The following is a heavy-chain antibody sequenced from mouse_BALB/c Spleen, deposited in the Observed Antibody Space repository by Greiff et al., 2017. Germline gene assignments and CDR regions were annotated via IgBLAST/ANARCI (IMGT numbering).Heavy chain of an antibody. J-gene: IGHJ4*01. CDR1: GFTFSSYA. CDR2: ISSGGSYT. D-gene: IGHD2-4*01. V-gene: IGHV5-9-1*01. Sequence: EVMLVESGGGLVKPGGSLKLSCAASGFTFSSYAMSWVRQTPEKRLEWVATISSGGSYTYYPDSVKGRFTISRDNAKNTLYLQMSSLRSEDTAMYYCARGGLYYDYFYAMDYWGQGTSVTVSS. CDR3: ARGGLYYDYFYAMDY.